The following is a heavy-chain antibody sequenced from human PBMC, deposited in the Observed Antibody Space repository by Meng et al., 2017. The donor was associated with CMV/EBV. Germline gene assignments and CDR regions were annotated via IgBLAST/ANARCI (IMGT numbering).Heavy chain of an antibody. D-gene: IGHD2-2*02. V-gene: IGHV4-34*01. J-gene: IGHJ2*01. Sequence: FSGYYWSWTPQPPGKGLEWIGEINHSGSTNYNPSLKSRVTISVDTSKNQFSLKLSSVTAADAAVYYCARGEIVVVPAAIRFNWYFDLWGRGTLVTVSS. CDR1: FSGYY. CDR2: INHSGST. CDR3: ARGEIVVVPAAIRFNWYFDL.